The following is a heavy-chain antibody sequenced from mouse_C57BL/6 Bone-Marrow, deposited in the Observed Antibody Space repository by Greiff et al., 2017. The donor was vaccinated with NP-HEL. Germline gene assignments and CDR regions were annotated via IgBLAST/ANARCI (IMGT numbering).Heavy chain of an antibody. J-gene: IGHJ2*01. CDR3: ARCRQLKYYFDY. CDR1: GYTFTSYW. D-gene: IGHD6-1*02. CDR2: IHPNSGST. Sequence: QVQLKQPGAELVKPGASVKLSCKASGYTFTSYWMHWVKQRPGQGLEWIGMIHPNSGSTNYNEKFKSKATLTVDKSSSTAYMQLSSLTSEDSAVYYCARCRQLKYYFDYWGQGTTLTVSS. V-gene: IGHV1-64*01.